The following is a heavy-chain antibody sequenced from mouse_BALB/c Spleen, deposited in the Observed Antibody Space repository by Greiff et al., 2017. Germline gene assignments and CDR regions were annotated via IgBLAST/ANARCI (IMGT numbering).Heavy chain of an antibody. Sequence: EVKLVESGGGLVQPGGSLKLSCAASGFAFSRYWMSWVRQAPGKGLEWIGEINPDSSTINYTPSLKDKFIISRDNAKNTLYLQMSKVRSEDTALYYCARRGNYRLFAYWGQGTLVTVSA. CDR2: INPDSSTI. CDR1: GFAFSRYW. D-gene: IGHD2-1*01. J-gene: IGHJ3*01. CDR3: ARRGNYRLFAY. V-gene: IGHV4-1*02.